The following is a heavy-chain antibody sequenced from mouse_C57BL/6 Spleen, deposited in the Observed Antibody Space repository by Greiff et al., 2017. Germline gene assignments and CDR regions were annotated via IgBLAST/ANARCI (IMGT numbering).Heavy chain of an antibody. CDR3: ARGLSGYAMDY. D-gene: IGHD2-3*01. CDR2: ISYDGSN. J-gene: IGHJ4*01. CDR1: GYSITSGYY. Sequence: VQLKESGPGLVKPSQSLSLTCSVTGYSITSGYYWNWIRQFPGNKLEWMGYISYDGSNNYNPSLKNRISITRDTSKNQFFLKLNSVTTEDTATYYCARGLSGYAMDYWGQGTSVTVSS. V-gene: IGHV3-6*01.